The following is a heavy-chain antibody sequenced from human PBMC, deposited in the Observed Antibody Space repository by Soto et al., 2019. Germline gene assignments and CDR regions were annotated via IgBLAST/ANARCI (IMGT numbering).Heavy chain of an antibody. J-gene: IGHJ4*02. CDR1: GGSISSGGYY. CDR2: IYNGGST. Sequence: SETLSLTCTVSGGSISSGGYYWSWIRQHPGKGLEWVGYIYNGGSTYYRPSLESRMHMSLDATRNHYSLRLTPVTAADTAVYFCARAPVGLDTISYFDYWGQGKLVTVSS. V-gene: IGHV4-30-4*08. D-gene: IGHD3-3*01. CDR3: ARAPVGLDTISYFDY.